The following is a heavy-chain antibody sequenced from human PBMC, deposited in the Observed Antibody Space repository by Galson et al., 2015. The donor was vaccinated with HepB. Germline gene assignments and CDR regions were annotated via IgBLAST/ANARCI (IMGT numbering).Heavy chain of an antibody. J-gene: IGHJ3*02. D-gene: IGHD3-22*01. CDR3: ARGVGEYYDSSGYYFFCAFDI. Sequence: SVKVSCKVSGYTLTELSMHWVRQAPGKGLEWMGGFDPEDGETIYAQKFQGRVTMTEDTSTDTAYMEMSSLRSEDPAVYYCARGVGEYYDSSGYYFFCAFDIWGQGTMVTVSS. V-gene: IGHV1-24*01. CDR1: GYTLTELS. CDR2: FDPEDGET.